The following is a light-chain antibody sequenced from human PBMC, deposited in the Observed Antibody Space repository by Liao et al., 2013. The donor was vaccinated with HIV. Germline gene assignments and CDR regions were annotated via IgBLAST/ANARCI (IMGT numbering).Light chain of an antibody. CDR1: DIGDKR. J-gene: IGLJ3*02. CDR2: HDR. Sequence: SYVLTQPPSVSVAPGKTARITCGGIDIGDKRVHWYQQKPGQAPVLVMYHDRDRPAGIPGRFSGLQLWFHGHPVHQQGRGRDEADYYCQVWDSDGDYVVFGGGTKLTVL. CDR3: QVWDSDGDYVV. V-gene: IGLV3-21*01.